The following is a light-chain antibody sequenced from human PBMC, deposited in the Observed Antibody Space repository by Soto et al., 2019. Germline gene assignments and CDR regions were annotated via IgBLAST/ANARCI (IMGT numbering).Light chain of an antibody. J-gene: IGKJ4*01. CDR1: QGITSY. CDR3: QQLYSHPLT. V-gene: IGKV1-9*01. Sequence: QLTQSPSSLSASVGDRVTIACRASQGITSYLAWYQQRPGKAPGLLIYSASTLQSGVPSRFSGSGYGTDFSLTISNLQPEDFATYYCQQLYSHPLTFGGGTKVDIK. CDR2: SAS.